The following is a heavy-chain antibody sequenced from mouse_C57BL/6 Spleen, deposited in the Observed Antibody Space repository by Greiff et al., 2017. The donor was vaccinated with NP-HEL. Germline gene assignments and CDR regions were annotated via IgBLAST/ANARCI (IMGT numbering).Heavy chain of an antibody. D-gene: IGHD2-13*01. Sequence: QVQLQQSGAELMKPGASVKLSCKATGYTFTGYWIEWVKQRPGHGLEWIGEILPGSGSTNYNEKFKGKATLTADTSSNTAYMQLSSLTTEDSAIYYCAPAQGLLAMDYWGQGTSVTVSS. CDR2: ILPGSGST. CDR3: APAQGLLAMDY. CDR1: GYTFTGYW. J-gene: IGHJ4*01. V-gene: IGHV1-9*01.